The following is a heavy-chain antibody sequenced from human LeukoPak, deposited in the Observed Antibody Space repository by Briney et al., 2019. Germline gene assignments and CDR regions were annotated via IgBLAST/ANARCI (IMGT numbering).Heavy chain of an antibody. D-gene: IGHD1-26*01. CDR1: GYTFTSCG. CDR2: ISGDNGDT. Sequence: ASVKVSCKASGYTFTSCGISWVRQAPGQGLEWMGWISGDNGDTNYAQKLQGRVTMTTDTSTSTAYMELRSLRYDDTAVYYCARDGYGVRSGSCDYWGQGTLVTVSS. CDR3: ARDGYGVRSGSCDY. V-gene: IGHV1-18*01. J-gene: IGHJ4*02.